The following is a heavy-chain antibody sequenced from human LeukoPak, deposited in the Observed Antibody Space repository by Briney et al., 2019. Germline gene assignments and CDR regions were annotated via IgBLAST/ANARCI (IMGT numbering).Heavy chain of an antibody. J-gene: IGHJ4*02. CDR3: AKWDSSGFWSGYTYYFDY. D-gene: IGHD3-3*01. CDR1: GFTFSTYS. V-gene: IGHV3-21*01. CDR2: ISSSSSYI. Sequence: GGSLRLSCAASGFTFSTYSMNWVRQAPGKGLEWVSSISSSSSYIYYADSVKGRFTISRDNAKNSLYLQMNSLRAEDTAVYYCAKWDSSGFWSGYTYYFDYWGQGTLVTVSS.